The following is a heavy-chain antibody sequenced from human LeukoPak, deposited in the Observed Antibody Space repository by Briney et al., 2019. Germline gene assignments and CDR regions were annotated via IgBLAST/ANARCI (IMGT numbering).Heavy chain of an antibody. V-gene: IGHV3-23*01. CDR1: GFTFSIYA. CDR3: ARDQRNGGNSDY. Sequence: GGSLRLSCAVSGFTFSIYAMSWVRQAPGKGLEWVSVISGSGGSTYYADSVKGRFTISRDNSKNTLYLQMNSLRAEDTAVYFCARDQRNGGNSDYWGQGTLVTVSS. CDR2: ISGSGGST. D-gene: IGHD4-23*01. J-gene: IGHJ4*02.